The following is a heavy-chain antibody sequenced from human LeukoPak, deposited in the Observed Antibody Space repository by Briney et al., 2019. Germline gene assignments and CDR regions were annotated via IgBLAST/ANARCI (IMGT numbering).Heavy chain of an antibody. Sequence: PSETLSLTCTVSGGSISSYYWNWIRQPPGKGLEWIGYIYYSGSTNYNPSLKSRVTISVDTPKNQFSLKLSSVTAADTAVYYCARGHSANAIAIDAFDIWGQGTMVTVSS. CDR1: GGSISSYY. CDR3: ARGHSANAIAIDAFDI. V-gene: IGHV4-59*12. J-gene: IGHJ3*02. CDR2: IYYSGST. D-gene: IGHD2-21*01.